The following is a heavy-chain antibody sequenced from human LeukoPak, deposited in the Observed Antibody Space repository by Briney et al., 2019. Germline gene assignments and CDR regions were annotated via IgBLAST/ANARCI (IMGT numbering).Heavy chain of an antibody. CDR1: NGSISSDY. V-gene: IGHV4-59*01. CDR2: IYYSGST. Sequence: SKTLSLTCTVSNGSISSDYWTWIRQPPGKGLEWIGYIYYSGSTRYNPSLESRATISLDTSRNQFSLKLTSMTAADTAVYYCARLTTRPGGIRPLIMDFWGQGTLVTVSS. CDR3: ARLTTRPGGIRPLIMDF. J-gene: IGHJ4*02. D-gene: IGHD3-10*01.